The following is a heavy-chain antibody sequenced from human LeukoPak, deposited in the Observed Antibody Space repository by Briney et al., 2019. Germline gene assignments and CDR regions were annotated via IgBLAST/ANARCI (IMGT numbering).Heavy chain of an antibody. J-gene: IGHJ4*02. CDR3: ARDGSNFDY. V-gene: IGHV3-48*01. Sequence: GGSLRLSCAASGFTLSSYTMSWVRQAPGKGLEWVSYISSSSSIIYYADSVKGRFTISRDNAKNSLYLQMNSLRVEDTAVYYCARDGSNFDYWGQGTVVTVSS. CDR1: GFTLSSYT. CDR2: ISSSSSII. D-gene: IGHD5-12*01.